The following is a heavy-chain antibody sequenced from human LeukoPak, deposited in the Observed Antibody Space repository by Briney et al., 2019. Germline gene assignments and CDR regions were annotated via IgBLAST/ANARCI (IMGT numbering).Heavy chain of an antibody. Sequence: GGSLRLSCAASGFTFSNDWMHWVRQAPGKGLVWVSRINTDGSTTTYADSVKGRFTISRDNAKNTLYLQMNSLRVEDTAVYYCARSRGGSYHYWGQGTLVAVSS. V-gene: IGHV3-74*01. CDR2: INTDGSTT. CDR1: GFTFSNDW. D-gene: IGHD3-16*02. J-gene: IGHJ4*02. CDR3: ARSRGGSYHY.